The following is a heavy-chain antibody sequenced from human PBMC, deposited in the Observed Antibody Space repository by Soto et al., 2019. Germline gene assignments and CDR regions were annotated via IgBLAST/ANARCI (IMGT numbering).Heavy chain of an antibody. CDR1: GGSFSSFG. Sequence: SVKVSCKASGGSFSSFGISWVRQAPGQGLEWMGGIIPVFGRPNYAQRFRGRLTITADESTNTVYLELIDLRSEDTAVYYCAREGSGYNLWGQGNQVTVSS. CDR3: AREGSGYNL. CDR2: IIPVFGRP. V-gene: IGHV1-69*13. D-gene: IGHD5-12*01. J-gene: IGHJ4*02.